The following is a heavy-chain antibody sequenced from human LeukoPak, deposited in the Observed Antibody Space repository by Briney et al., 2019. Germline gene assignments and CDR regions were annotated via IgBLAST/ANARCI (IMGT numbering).Heavy chain of an antibody. CDR2: IKTDGSEK. D-gene: IGHD3-9*01. J-gene: IGHJ5*02. Sequence: GGSLRLSCEASGFTFSSYWMSWARQAPGKGLEWVANIKTDGSEKYYVDSVKGRFTISRDNAKNSLYLQMNSLRAEDTAVYYCARDYTGYFPWGQGTLVIVSS. CDR1: GFTFSSYW. CDR3: ARDYTGYFP. V-gene: IGHV3-7*03.